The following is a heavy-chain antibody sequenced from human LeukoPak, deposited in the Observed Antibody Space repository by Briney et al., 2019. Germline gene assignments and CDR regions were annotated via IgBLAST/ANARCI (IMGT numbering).Heavy chain of an antibody. CDR1: GFTFSSYS. V-gene: IGHV3-21*01. J-gene: IGHJ4*02. Sequence: GVSLRLSCAASGFTFSSYSMNWVRQAPGKGLEWVSSISSSSSYIYYADSVKGRFTISRDNAKNSLYLQMNSLRAEDTAVYYCARARNCSSTSCSRLDYWGQGTLVTVSS. D-gene: IGHD2-2*01. CDR3: ARARNCSSTSCSRLDY. CDR2: ISSSSSYI.